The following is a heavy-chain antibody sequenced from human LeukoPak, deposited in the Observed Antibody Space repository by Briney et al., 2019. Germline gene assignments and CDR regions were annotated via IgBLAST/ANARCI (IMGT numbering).Heavy chain of an antibody. D-gene: IGHD1-7*01. J-gene: IGHJ4*02. CDR1: GFTFDDYA. CDR3: AKDRSPDWNYEAYFDY. Sequence: GGSLRLSCAASGFTFDDYAMHWVRQAPGKGLEWVSGISWNSGSIGYADSVKGRFTISRDNAKNSLYLQMNSLRAEDTALYYCAKDRSPDWNYEAYFDYWGQGTLVTVSS. CDR2: ISWNSGSI. V-gene: IGHV3-9*01.